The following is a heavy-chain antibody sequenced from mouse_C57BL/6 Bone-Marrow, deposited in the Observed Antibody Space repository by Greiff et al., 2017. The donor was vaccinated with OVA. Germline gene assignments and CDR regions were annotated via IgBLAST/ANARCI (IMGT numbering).Heavy chain of an antibody. D-gene: IGHD3-3*01. CDR3: ARNGGPYCAMDY. J-gene: IGHJ4*01. Sequence: VQLQQSGPGLVQPSQSLSITCTVSGFSLTSYGVHWVRQSPGKGLEWLGVIWSGGSTDYNAAFISRLSISKDNSKSQVFFKMNSLQADDTAIYYCARNGGPYCAMDYWGQGTSVTVSS. V-gene: IGHV2-2*01. CDR1: GFSLTSYG. CDR2: IWSGGST.